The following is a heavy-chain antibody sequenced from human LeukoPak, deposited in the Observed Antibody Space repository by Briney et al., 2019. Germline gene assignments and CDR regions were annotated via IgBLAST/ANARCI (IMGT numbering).Heavy chain of an antibody. CDR2: ISSSSSYI. CDR3: ARDGRIMITFGGVITN. CDR1: GFTFSSYS. D-gene: IGHD3-16*01. J-gene: IGHJ4*02. V-gene: IGHV3-21*01. Sequence: PGGSLRLSCAASGFTFSSYSMNWVRQAPGKGLEWVSSISSSSSYIYYADSVKGRFTISRDNAKNSLYLQMNSLRAEDTAVYYCARDGRIMITFGGVITNWGQGTLVTVSS.